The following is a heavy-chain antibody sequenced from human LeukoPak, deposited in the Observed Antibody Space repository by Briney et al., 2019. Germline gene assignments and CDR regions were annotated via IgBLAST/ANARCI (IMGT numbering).Heavy chain of an antibody. CDR1: GFTVSGSA. CDR3: RAAADLNDY. J-gene: IGHJ4*02. Sequence: GGSLRLSCAASGFTVSGSAMHWVRQASGKGLEWLGRIRSKADSYTTAYAASVKGKFIVSRDDSKNKAYLQMNSLKTEDTAVYYCRAAADLNDYWGQGTLVTVSS. D-gene: IGHD6-13*01. V-gene: IGHV3-73*01. CDR2: IRSKADSYTT.